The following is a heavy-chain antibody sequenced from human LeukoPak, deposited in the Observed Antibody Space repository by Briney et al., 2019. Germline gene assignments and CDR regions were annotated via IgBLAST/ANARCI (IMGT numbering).Heavy chain of an antibody. D-gene: IGHD2-15*01. V-gene: IGHV3-48*03. CDR3: ARGPRDPTEYCSRGTCSPTYDV. CDR1: GFTFSVYE. J-gene: IGHJ4*02. Sequence: GGSLRLSCAASGFTFSVYEMNWVRQAPGKGLEWVSYISSSGRRIYYTDSVKGRFTISRDNGKNSLYLQMNSLRADDTAIYYCARGPRDPTEYCSRGTCSPTYDVWGQGTLVTVSS. CDR2: ISSSGRRI.